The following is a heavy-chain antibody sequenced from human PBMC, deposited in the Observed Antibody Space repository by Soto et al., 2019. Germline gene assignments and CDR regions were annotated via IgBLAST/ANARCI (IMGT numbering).Heavy chain of an antibody. CDR3: AREGTTVDSYYYYGMDV. D-gene: IGHD1-1*01. CDR1: GGSISSYY. J-gene: IGHJ6*02. Sequence: QVQLQESGPGLVKPSETLSLTCTVSGGSISSYYWSWIRQPPGKGLEWIGYIYYSGSTNYNPSLKSRVTISVDTSKNQFSLKLSSLTAADTAVYYCAREGTTVDSYYYYGMDVWGQGTTVTVPS. CDR2: IYYSGST. V-gene: IGHV4-59*01.